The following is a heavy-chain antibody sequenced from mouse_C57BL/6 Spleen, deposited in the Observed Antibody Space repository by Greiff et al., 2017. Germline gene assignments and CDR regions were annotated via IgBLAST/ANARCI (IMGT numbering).Heavy chain of an antibody. CDR2: IYPGNSGT. Sequence: VQLQQSGTVLARPGASVKMSCKTSGYTFTSYWMNWVKQRPGQGLEWIGAIYPGNSGTSYNQKFKGKAKLTAVTSASTAYMELSSLTNEDSAVYYCTRGSYYSNYEAMAYWGQGTSVTVSS. D-gene: IGHD2-5*01. V-gene: IGHV1-5*01. J-gene: IGHJ4*01. CDR3: TRGSYYSNYEAMAY. CDR1: GYTFTSYW.